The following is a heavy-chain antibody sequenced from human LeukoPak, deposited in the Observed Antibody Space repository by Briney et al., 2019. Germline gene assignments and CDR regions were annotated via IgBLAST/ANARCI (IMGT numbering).Heavy chain of an antibody. D-gene: IGHD2-15*01. V-gene: IGHV1-18*01. CDR3: AVISGDLTLVS. J-gene: IGHJ1*01. Sequence: ASVKVSCKASGYTFTSYGISWVRQAPGQGLEWMGWIIAYNGNTNYAQRLQGRVTMTTDTSTSTAYMELRSLRSDDTAVYYCAVISGDLTLVSWGQGTLVTVSS. CDR1: GYTFTSYG. CDR2: IIAYNGNT.